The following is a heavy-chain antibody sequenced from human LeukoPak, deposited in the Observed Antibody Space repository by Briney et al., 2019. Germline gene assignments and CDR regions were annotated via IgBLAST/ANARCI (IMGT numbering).Heavy chain of an antibody. CDR1: GFTFSTYG. D-gene: IGHD3-10*01. Sequence: GGSLRLSCAASGFTFSTYGMHWVRQAPGKGLEWVADISYDGSNKYYADSVKGRFTISRDNSKNTLYLQMNSLRAEDTAVYYCAKDGVVRGVIYYYYYGMDVWAKGPRSPSP. J-gene: IGHJ6*02. V-gene: IGHV3-30*18. CDR2: ISYDGSNK. CDR3: AKDGVVRGVIYYYYYGMDV.